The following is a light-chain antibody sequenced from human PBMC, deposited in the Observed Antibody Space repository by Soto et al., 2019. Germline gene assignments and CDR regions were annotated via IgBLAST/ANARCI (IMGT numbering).Light chain of an antibody. CDR2: EVT. CDR3: SSYTSSSTLV. J-gene: IGLJ3*02. CDR1: SSDIGGYNY. V-gene: IGLV2-14*01. Sequence: QSALTQPASVSGSPGQSITISCTRTSSDIGGYNYVSWYQQHPGKAPKLMIYEVTNRPSGVSSRFSGSKSGNTASLTISALQAEDEADYYCSSYTSSSTLVFGGGTKLTVL.